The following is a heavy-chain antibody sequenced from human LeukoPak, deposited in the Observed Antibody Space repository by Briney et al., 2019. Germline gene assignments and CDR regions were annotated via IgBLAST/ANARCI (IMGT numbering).Heavy chain of an antibody. Sequence: ASVKVSCKASGYTFTSYGISWVRQAPGQGLEWMGWISAYNGYTNYAQKLQGRVTITTDTSTSTAYMELRSLRSDDTAVYYCARIRDGYNDAYDIWGQGTLVTVTS. CDR1: GYTFTSYG. CDR2: ISAYNGYT. CDR3: ARIRDGYNDAYDI. J-gene: IGHJ3*02. D-gene: IGHD5-24*01. V-gene: IGHV1-18*01.